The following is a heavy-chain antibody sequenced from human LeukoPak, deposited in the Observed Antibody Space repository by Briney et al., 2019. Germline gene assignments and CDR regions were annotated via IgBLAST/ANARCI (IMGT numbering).Heavy chain of an antibody. CDR2: IGYAGDT. CDR1: GFTFSSFD. V-gene: IGHV3-13*01. D-gene: IGHD3-22*01. Sequence: QPGGSLRLSCAASGFTFSSFDMHWVRQATGKGLEWVSGIGYAGDTHYPGSVKGRFTISRENAKNSLYLQMNSLRAGDTAVYYCARGKADYYDLSAFDIWGQGTMVTVSS. J-gene: IGHJ3*02. CDR3: ARGKADYYDLSAFDI.